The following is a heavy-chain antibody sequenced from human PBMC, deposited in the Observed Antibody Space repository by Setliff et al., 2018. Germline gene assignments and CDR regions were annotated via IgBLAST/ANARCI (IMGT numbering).Heavy chain of an antibody. CDR1: GGSISSSLYY. CDR3: ARGAGYSSRWYFYYYGMDV. J-gene: IGHJ6*02. D-gene: IGHD6-13*01. Sequence: SETLSLTCTVSGGSISSSLYYWGWIRQPPGKGLEWIGSIYYSGSTNYNPSLKSRVTISVDTSKNQFSLKLSSVTAADTAVYYCARGAGYSSRWYFYYYGMDVWGQGTTVTVSS. CDR2: IYYSGST. V-gene: IGHV4-39*07.